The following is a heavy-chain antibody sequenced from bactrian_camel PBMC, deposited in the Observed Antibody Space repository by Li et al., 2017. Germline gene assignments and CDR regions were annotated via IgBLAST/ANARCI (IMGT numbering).Heavy chain of an antibody. CDR2: ISGDHST. CDR1: GFTLERDD. CDR3: ARGGRLTSISPLDQGITF. D-gene: IGHD3*01. V-gene: IGHV3S55*01. Sequence: SGGGSVQAGGSLRLSCTASGFTLERDDVGWFRQAPGKECELVSTISGDHSTYYLDSVRGRFSISRDNAKDTVYLQMNNLKPEDTAVYYCARGGRLTSISPLDQGITFRGQGTQVTVS. J-gene: IGHJ4*01.